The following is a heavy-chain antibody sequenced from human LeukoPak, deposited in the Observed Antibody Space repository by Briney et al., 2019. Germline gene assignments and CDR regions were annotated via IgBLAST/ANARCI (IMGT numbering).Heavy chain of an antibody. J-gene: IGHJ4*02. CDR3: AKVAAGVTKSFDY. V-gene: IGHV4-38-2*01. CDR1: SYSISSGYY. D-gene: IGHD1-26*01. CDR2: IYHSGIT. Sequence: SETLSLTCAVSSYSISSGYYWGWIRQPPGKGLEWIGSIYHSGITYCNPSLKSRVTISVDTSKNQFSLKLRSVTAADTAVYYCAKVAAGVTKSFDYWGQGTLVTVSS.